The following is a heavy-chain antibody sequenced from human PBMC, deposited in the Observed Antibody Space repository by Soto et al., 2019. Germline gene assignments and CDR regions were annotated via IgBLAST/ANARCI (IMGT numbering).Heavy chain of an antibody. Sequence: GESLKISCQGSGYNFTTYWVYCLRQIPGKGLQWMGRIDPTDSYTEYSPSFQGHVTISTGKSVSTAYLQWNTLKASDTAIYFCARLVGGPVRFDPWGQATLVTVSS. CDR1: GYNFTTYW. J-gene: IGHJ5*02. V-gene: IGHV5-10-1*01. D-gene: IGHD1-26*01. CDR2: IDPTDSYT. CDR3: ARLVGGPVRFDP.